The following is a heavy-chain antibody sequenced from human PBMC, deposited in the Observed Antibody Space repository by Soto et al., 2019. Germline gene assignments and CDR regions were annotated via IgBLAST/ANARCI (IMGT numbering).Heavy chain of an antibody. CDR1: GYTFTSYG. CDR3: ARAMEDFWSGHGEFAP. Sequence: ASVKVSCKASGYTFTSYGISWVRQAPGQGLEWMGWISAYNGNTNYAQKLQGRVTMTTDTSTSTAYMELRSLRSDDTAVYYCARAMEDFWSGHGEFAPWGQGTLVTVSS. V-gene: IGHV1-18*01. CDR2: ISAYNGNT. J-gene: IGHJ5*02. D-gene: IGHD3-3*01.